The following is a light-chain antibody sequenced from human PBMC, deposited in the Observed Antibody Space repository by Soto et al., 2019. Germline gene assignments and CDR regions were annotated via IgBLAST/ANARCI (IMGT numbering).Light chain of an antibody. V-gene: IGLV2-14*01. CDR3: TSYTSSSTYV. CDR1: SSDVGTYNY. CDR2: EVR. J-gene: IGLJ1*01. Sequence: QSALTQPASVSGSPGQSITISCTGTSSDVGTYNYVSWYQQYPGKAPKLMIYEVRKRPSGVSNRFSGSKSGTTASLTISGLPAEDEADYYCTSYTSSSTYVFGAGTKVTVL.